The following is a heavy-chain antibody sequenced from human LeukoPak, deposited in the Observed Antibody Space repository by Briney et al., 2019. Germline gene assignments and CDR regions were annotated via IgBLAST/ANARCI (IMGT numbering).Heavy chain of an antibody. V-gene: IGHV1-69*13. CDR1: GGTYNNYA. CDR3: ARDHRGFYYGSGNYYYLDV. J-gene: IGHJ6*03. Sequence: SVKVSCKASGGTYNNYAITWVRQAPGQGLEWVGGILPVFGTSNYAQRFQGRVTITADESTGTTYMELSSLRSEDTAVYYCARDHRGFYYGSGNYYYLDVWGKGTTVTVSS. D-gene: IGHD3-10*01. CDR2: ILPVFGTS.